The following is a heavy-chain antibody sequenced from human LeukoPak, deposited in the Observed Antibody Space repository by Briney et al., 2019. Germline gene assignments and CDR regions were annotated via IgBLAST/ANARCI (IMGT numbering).Heavy chain of an antibody. CDR3: ASHYGSGSNNWLDL. J-gene: IGHJ5*02. CDR2: ISGSGDST. Sequence: GGSLRLSCAASGFTDGMTWVRQAPGKGLEWVSAISGSGDSTFYADSVKGRFTISRDNSKNTLYLQMNSLRAEDTAIYYCASHYGSGSNNWLDLWGQGTLVTVSS. V-gene: IGHV3-23*01. CDR1: GFTDG. D-gene: IGHD3-10*01.